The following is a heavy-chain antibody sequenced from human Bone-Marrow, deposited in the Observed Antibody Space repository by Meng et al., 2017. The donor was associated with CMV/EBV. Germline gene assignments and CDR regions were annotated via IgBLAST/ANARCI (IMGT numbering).Heavy chain of an antibody. CDR1: GYTFTSYD. V-gene: IGHV1-8*03. CDR3: VRPSGGVMDPFDS. J-gene: IGHJ4*02. CDR2: MNPNSGNT. Sequence: ASVKVSCKASGYTFTSYDSNWVRQATGQGLEWMGWMNPNSGNTGYAQQFQGRVTITRNTSISTAYMELSSLRSEDTAVYYCVRPSGGVMDPFDSWGQGTLVTVSS. D-gene: IGHD3-16*01.